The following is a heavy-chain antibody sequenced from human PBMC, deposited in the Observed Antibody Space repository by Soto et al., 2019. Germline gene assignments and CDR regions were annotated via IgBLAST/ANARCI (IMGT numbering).Heavy chain of an antibody. D-gene: IGHD3-10*01. Sequence: SETLSLTCTVSGGSISSGDYYWSWIRQPPGKGLEWIGYIYYSGSTYYNPSLKSRVTISVDTSKNQFSLKLSSVTAADTAVYYCASVRVAFSGYGMDVWGQGTTVTVSS. CDR2: IYYSGST. CDR1: GGSISSGDYY. V-gene: IGHV4-30-4*01. CDR3: ASVRVAFSGYGMDV. J-gene: IGHJ6*02.